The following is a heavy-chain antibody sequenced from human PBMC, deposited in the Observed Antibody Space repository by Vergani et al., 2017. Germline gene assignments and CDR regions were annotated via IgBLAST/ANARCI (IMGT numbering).Heavy chain of an antibody. Sequence: QVQLQESVPGLVKPSETLSLTCPVSGGSITNNFWSWIRRTPGKCLTWIGYIHHSGATNSKSSLRSRVSISINTSKSSFSLRLSSVTTADTAMYYCARDTFHFDSENYDDFFDSWGQGTMVIVSS. CDR1: GGSITNNF. CDR2: IHHSGAT. D-gene: IGHD3-3*01. J-gene: IGHJ3*02. CDR3: ARDTFHFDSENYDDFFDS. V-gene: IGHV4-59*01.